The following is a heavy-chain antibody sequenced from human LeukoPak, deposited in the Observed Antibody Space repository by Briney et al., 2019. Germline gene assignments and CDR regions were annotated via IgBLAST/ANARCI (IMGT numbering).Heavy chain of an antibody. CDR1: GGSISSYY. D-gene: IGHD3-22*01. Sequence: SETLSLTCTVSGGSISSYYWSWIRQPAGKGLEWIGRIYTSGSTNYNPSLKSRVTMSVDTSKNQFSLKLSSVTAADTAVYYCAREPTSGYYYDSSGYYFDYWGQGTLVTVSS. V-gene: IGHV4-4*07. J-gene: IGHJ4*02. CDR2: IYTSGST. CDR3: AREPTSGYYYDSSGYYFDY.